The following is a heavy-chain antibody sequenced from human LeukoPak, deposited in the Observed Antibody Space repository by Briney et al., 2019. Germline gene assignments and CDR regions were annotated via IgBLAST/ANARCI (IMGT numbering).Heavy chain of an antibody. J-gene: IGHJ6*04. CDR1: GFTFSSYW. CDR2: INERGSVQ. D-gene: IGHD2-2*01. CDR3: ARGRDEVVTGEYYYGIDV. V-gene: IGHV3-7*01. Sequence: GGSLRLSCAAWGFTFSSYWVNCVRQSRGRGLEGGANINERGSVQHYVDCVEGRFTLSRDNVKNSLDLQMYSLRVEDTAVYYCARGRDEVVTGEYYYGIDVWGKGTTVTVSS.